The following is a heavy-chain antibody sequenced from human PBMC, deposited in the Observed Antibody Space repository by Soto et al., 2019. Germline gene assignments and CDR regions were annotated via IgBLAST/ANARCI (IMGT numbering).Heavy chain of an antibody. V-gene: IGHV4-34*01. Sequence: QVQLQQWGAGLLKPSETLSLTCAVYGGSFSGYYWSWIRQPPGKGLEWIGEINHSGSTNYNPSLKSRVTISVDTSKNQFALKLSSVTAADTAVYYCARGRATDIVVVPAAGQLDPWGQGTLVTVSS. CDR1: GGSFSGYY. J-gene: IGHJ5*02. CDR3: ARGRATDIVVVPAAGQLDP. CDR2: INHSGST. D-gene: IGHD2-2*01.